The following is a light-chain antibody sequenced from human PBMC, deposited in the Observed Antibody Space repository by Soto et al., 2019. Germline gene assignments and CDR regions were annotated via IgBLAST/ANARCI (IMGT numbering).Light chain of an antibody. V-gene: IGKV1-5*03. J-gene: IGKJ1*01. CDR2: KAS. CDR3: QEYSTFSRA. CDR1: QSVSTW. Sequence: DIPMTQSPSTLSASVGDRVIITCRASQSVSTWLAWYQLKPGKAPKLLIYKASNLEDGVPSRFSGSGPGTEFTLSISSLQPDDFATYSCQEYSTFSRAFGQGTRV.